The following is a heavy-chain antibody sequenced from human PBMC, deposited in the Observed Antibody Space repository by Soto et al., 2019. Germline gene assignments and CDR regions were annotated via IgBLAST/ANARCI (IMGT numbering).Heavy chain of an antibody. Sequence: XGSLVLACAASGFTFSSYGMHGVRQAPGKGLEWVAVIWYDGSNKYYAESVKGRFTISRDNSKNTLYLQMKNLRAEDTAVYYCARDSHVGSGWQLTADYWGQGTLVTVSS. CDR3: ARDSHVGSGWQLTADY. J-gene: IGHJ4*02. CDR1: GFTFSSYG. V-gene: IGHV3-33*01. D-gene: IGHD6-19*01. CDR2: IWYDGSNK.